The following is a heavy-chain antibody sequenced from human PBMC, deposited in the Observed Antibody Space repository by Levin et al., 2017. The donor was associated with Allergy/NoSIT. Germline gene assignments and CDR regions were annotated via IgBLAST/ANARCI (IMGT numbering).Heavy chain of an antibody. D-gene: IGHD6-19*01. Sequence: GGSLRLSCAASEFTFSNYWMTWVRQAPGKGLEWVANINEHGTTGYYVDSVRGRFTTSRDNSKNSLFLQMNSLRVEDTAVYYCVSGYNSGYWGQGTLVTVSS. CDR1: EFTFSNYW. CDR2: INEHGTTG. V-gene: IGHV3-7*02. CDR3: VSGYNSGY. J-gene: IGHJ4*02.